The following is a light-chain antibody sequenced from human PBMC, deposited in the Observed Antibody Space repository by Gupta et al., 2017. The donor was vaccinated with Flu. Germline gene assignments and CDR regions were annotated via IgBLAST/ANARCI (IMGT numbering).Light chain of an antibody. CDR1: SSNIGAGYD. Sequence: QSVLTPPPSVSGAPGQRVTISCTGSSSNIGAGYDVHWYQQLPGTAPKLLFYGISNRPSGVPPRCSCDTNCAYASPVTNSLHQEEEADEYYYQSDNTISGSVVFGGGTKLTV. J-gene: IGLJ2*01. CDR3: YQSDNTISGSVV. V-gene: IGLV1-40*01. CDR2: GIS.